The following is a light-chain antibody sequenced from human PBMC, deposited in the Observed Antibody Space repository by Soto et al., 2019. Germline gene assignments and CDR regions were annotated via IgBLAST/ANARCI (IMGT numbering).Light chain of an antibody. Sequence: AIQMTQSPSSLSASVGDRVTITCRASQGIGNDLAWYQQRPGQAPKLLSCAAASLQSGVPSRFSGSGSGTDFTLTISSLQPGDFATYYCLQEYNFPLSFGGGTKVEIK. CDR1: QGIGND. CDR3: LQEYNFPLS. CDR2: AAA. J-gene: IGKJ4*01. V-gene: IGKV1-6*01.